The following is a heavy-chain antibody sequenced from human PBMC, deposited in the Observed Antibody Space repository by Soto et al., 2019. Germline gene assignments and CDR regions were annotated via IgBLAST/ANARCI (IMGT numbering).Heavy chain of an antibody. V-gene: IGHV4-34*01. CDR2: INHSGST. J-gene: IGHJ4*02. Sequence: SETLSLTCTFYGGSFSGYYWSWIRQPPGKGLEWIGEINHSGSTNYNPSLKSRVTISVDTSKNQFSLKLSSVTAADTAVYYCARTYSSGWDYWGQGTLVTVSS. CDR1: GGSFSGYY. CDR3: ARTYSSGWDY. D-gene: IGHD6-19*01.